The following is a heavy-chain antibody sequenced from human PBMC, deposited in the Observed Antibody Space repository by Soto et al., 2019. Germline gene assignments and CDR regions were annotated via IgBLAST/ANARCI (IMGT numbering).Heavy chain of an antibody. CDR3: ASIFYYYYAMDV. V-gene: IGHV3-48*02. CDR1: GFTFSSYS. CDR2: ISSSGTTR. Sequence: EVQLVESGGGLVQPGGSLRLSCAASGFTFSSYSTNWVRQVPGKGLEWVSYISSSGTTRYYADSVRGRFTISRDDDKNSLYLQMNSLRDEDTAVYYCASIFYYYYAMDVWGQGTTVTVSS. D-gene: IGHD2-15*01. J-gene: IGHJ6*02.